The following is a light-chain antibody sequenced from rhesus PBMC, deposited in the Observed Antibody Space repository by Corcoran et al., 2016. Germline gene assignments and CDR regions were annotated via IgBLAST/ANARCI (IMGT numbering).Light chain of an antibody. J-gene: IGKJ1*01. CDR1: QSISNY. CDR2: SAS. V-gene: IGKV1-41*01. CDR3: QQFKNYLWT. Sequence: DIQMTQSPSSLSASVGDRVTITCRASQSISNYLTWYQQEPGKAPKLLIYSASSLQSGVPSRFSGSGSGTEFTLTISSLQPEDFATYYCQQFKNYLWTFGQGTKVEIK.